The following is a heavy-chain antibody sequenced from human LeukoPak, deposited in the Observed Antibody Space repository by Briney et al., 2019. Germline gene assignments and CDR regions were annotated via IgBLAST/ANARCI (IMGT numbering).Heavy chain of an antibody. V-gene: IGHV4-39*01. CDR3: ARRALAVAGHDY. J-gene: IGHJ4*02. CDR2: IYYSGST. Sequence: SETLSLTCTVSGGSISSSSYYWGWIRQPPGKGLEWIGSIYYSGSTYYNPSLKSRVTMSVDTSKNQFSLKLSSVTAADTAVYYCARRALAVAGHDYWGQGTLVTVSS. CDR1: GGSISSSSYY. D-gene: IGHD6-19*01.